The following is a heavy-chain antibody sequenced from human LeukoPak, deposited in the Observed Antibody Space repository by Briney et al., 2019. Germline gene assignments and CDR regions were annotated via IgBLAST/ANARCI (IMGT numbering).Heavy chain of an antibody. CDR1: GGSISSSSYY. Sequence: KPSETLSLTCTVSGGSISSSSYYWGWIRQPPGKGLEWIGSIYYSGSTYYNPSLKSRVTISVDTSKNQFSLKLSSVTAADTAVYYCARRSGWYYFDSWGQGTLVTVSS. J-gene: IGHJ4*02. CDR2: IYYSGST. CDR3: ARRSGWYYFDS. V-gene: IGHV4-39*01. D-gene: IGHD6-19*01.